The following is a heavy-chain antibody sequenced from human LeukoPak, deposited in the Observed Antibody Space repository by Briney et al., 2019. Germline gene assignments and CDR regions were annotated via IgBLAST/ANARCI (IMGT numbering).Heavy chain of an antibody. V-gene: IGHV3-23*01. CDR3: ARHYGSGTYYFHYWGQETVNYLDY. J-gene: IGHJ4*02. CDR1: GFTFSNYA. CDR2: ISDSGGTT. D-gene: IGHD3-10*01. Sequence: GGSLRLSCAASGFTFSNYAMSWVRQAPGKGLEWVSVISDSGGTTYYADSVKGRFTISGDSSKNTLYLQMNSLRADDTAVYYCARHYGSGTYYFHYWGQETVNYLDYWGRGTLVTVSS.